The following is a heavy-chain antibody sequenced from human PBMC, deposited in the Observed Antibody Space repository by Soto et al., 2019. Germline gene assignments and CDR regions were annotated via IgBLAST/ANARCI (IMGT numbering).Heavy chain of an antibody. CDR2: ITAYNGNT. CDR3: AKRRGYNNDEIDY. Sequence: QVQLVQSGAEVKKPGASVKVSCKASGYTFTSYGISWVRQAPGQGLEWMGWITAYNGNTNYAQKLQGRVTMTTDTASNTAQMELRSQRSNDTAVYYCAKRRGYNNDEIDYWGQGTLVTVSS. CDR1: GYTFTSYG. D-gene: IGHD5-18*01. J-gene: IGHJ4*02. V-gene: IGHV1-18*01.